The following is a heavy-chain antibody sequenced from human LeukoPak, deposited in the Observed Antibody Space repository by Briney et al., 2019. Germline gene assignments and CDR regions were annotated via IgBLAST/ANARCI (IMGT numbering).Heavy chain of an antibody. D-gene: IGHD3-10*01. CDR2: TDTSGNYI. Sequence: GSLRLSCAASGFTFSNYGMNWVRQAPGKGLEWVSFTDTSGNYIYYGDSVKGRFTISRDNAKNLVFLQMNGLRAEDTAVYYCARGRSITLLRGVAMSDGFDIWGQGAMVAVSS. J-gene: IGHJ3*02. CDR1: GFTFSNYG. V-gene: IGHV3-21*01. CDR3: ARGRSITLLRGVAMSDGFDI.